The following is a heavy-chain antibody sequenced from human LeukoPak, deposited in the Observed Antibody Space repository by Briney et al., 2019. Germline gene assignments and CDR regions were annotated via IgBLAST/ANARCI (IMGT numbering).Heavy chain of an antibody. J-gene: IGHJ4*02. Sequence: KPSETLSLTCTISGGSISSYSWSWIRQPPGKGLEWIGHIHYSGITNSNPSLKSRVTISVDTSKKQFSLKLNSVTAADTAVYYCARGGGSVTPFDSWGQGTLVTVCS. CDR3: ARGGGSVTPFDS. CDR1: GGSISSYS. D-gene: IGHD4-23*01. CDR2: IHYSGIT. V-gene: IGHV4-59*01.